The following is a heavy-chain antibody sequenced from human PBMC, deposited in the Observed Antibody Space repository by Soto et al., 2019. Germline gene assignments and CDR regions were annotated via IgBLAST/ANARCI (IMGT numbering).Heavy chain of an antibody. CDR3: AREDYDILTGHYYYGMDV. J-gene: IGHJ6*02. V-gene: IGHV4-39*02. D-gene: IGHD3-9*01. CDR1: GGSISSSSYY. Sequence: SETLSLTCTVSGGSISSSSYYWGWIRQPPGKGLEWIGSIYYSGSTYYNPSLKSRVTISVDTSKNQFSLKLSSVTAADTAVYYCAREDYDILTGHYYYGMDVWGQGTTVTVSS. CDR2: IYYSGST.